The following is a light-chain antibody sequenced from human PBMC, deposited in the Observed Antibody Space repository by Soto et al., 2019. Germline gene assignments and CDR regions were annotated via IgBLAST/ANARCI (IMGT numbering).Light chain of an antibody. J-gene: IGKJ1*01. Sequence: QSVSSNLAWYQQKPGQAPRLLIYGASTRATGIPARFIGSRSRTEITLSGISLPSEQFSLSLCQQHISLPAWTFGHGTKVDIK. V-gene: IGKV3-15*01. CDR2: GAS. CDR3: QQHISLPAWT. CDR1: QSVSSN.